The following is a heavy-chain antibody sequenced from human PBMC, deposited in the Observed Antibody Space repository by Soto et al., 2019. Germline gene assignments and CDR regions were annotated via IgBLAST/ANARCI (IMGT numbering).Heavy chain of an antibody. J-gene: IGHJ4*02. CDR2: IRGSGGST. Sequence: GGSLRLSCAASGFTFSSYAMSWVRQAPGKGLEWVSAIRGSGGSTYYADSVKGRFTISRDNSKNTLYLQMNSLRAEDTAVYYCAKARRSSGWSTSFDYWGQGTLVTVSS. V-gene: IGHV3-23*01. CDR1: GFTFSSYA. CDR3: AKARRSSGWSTSFDY. D-gene: IGHD6-19*01.